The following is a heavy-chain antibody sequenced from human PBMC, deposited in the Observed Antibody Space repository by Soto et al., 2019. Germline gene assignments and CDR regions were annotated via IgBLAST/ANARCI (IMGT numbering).Heavy chain of an antibody. CDR3: ARGRYGDY. D-gene: IGHD1-1*01. CDR1: GYAFTTYG. CDR2: ISAHNGNT. Sequence: QVHLVQSGAEVKKPGASVKVSCQGSGYAFTTYGITWVRQAPGQGLEWMGWISAHNGNTNYAQKRQGRVTVTRDTSKSTAYMELRSLRYDDTAVYYCARGRYGDYWGQGALVTVSS. V-gene: IGHV1-18*01. J-gene: IGHJ4*02.